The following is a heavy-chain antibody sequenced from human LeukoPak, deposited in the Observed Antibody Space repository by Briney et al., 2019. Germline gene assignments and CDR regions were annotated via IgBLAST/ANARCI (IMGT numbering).Heavy chain of an antibody. D-gene: IGHD6-13*01. J-gene: IGHJ4*02. CDR2: INHSGST. V-gene: IGHV4-34*01. Sequence: SETLSLTCAVYGGSFSGYYWSWVRQPPGKGLEWIGEINHSGSTNYNPSLKSRVTISVDTSKNQFSLKLSSVTAADTAVYYCAILPTRAAAGRDYWGQGTLVTVSS. CDR3: AILPTRAAAGRDY. CDR1: GGSFSGYY.